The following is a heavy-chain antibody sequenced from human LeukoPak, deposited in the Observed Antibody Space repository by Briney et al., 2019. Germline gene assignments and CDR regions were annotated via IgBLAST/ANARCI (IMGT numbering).Heavy chain of an antibody. Sequence: GGSLRLSCAASGFTFSSYWMSWVRQAPGQGLEWVANIKQDGSEKYYVDSVKGRFTISRDNAKNSLYLQMNSLRAEDTAVYYCARIILGYYDSSGYPIWGQGTMVAVSS. D-gene: IGHD3-22*01. V-gene: IGHV3-7*01. J-gene: IGHJ3*02. CDR1: GFTFSSYW. CDR3: ARIILGYYDSSGYPI. CDR2: IKQDGSEK.